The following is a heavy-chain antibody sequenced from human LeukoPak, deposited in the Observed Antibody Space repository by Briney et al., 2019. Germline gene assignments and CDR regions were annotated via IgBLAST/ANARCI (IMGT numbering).Heavy chain of an antibody. CDR2: IYPGDSDT. J-gene: IGHJ4*02. CDR3: ARGDSRLNPFDY. Sequence: HGESLKISCKGSGYIFSSYWIGWVRQMPGKGLEWMGIIYPGDSDTRYSPSFQGQVTISADKSISTAYLQWTSLKASDTAMYYCARGDSRLNPFDYRGQGTLVTVSS. CDR1: GYIFSSYW. D-gene: IGHD3-22*01. V-gene: IGHV5-51*01.